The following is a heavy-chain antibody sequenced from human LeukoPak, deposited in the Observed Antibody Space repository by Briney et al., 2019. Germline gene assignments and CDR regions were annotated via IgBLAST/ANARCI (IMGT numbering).Heavy chain of an antibody. Sequence: SQTLSLTCTVSGGSISSAGYYWNRIRQHPGKGLEWIGYIYYSGSTFYTPSLNSRVSMSVDTSKNQFSLKLSSVTAADTAVYYCARTSKDYYGMDIWGQGTTVTVSS. V-gene: IGHV4-31*03. CDR1: GGSISSAGYY. J-gene: IGHJ6*02. CDR3: ARTSKDYYGMDI. CDR2: IYYSGST.